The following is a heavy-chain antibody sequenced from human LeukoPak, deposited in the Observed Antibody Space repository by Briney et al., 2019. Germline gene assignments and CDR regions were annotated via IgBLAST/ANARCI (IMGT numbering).Heavy chain of an antibody. D-gene: IGHD3-22*01. Sequence: ASAKVSCKASGYTFTSYGISWVRQAPGQGLEWMGWISAYNGNTNYAQKLQGRVTMTTDTSTSTAYMELRSLRSDDTAVYYCARDYYYDSSGYYYYYYMDVWGKGTTVTVSS. CDR2: ISAYNGNT. J-gene: IGHJ6*03. V-gene: IGHV1-18*01. CDR1: GYTFTSYG. CDR3: ARDYYYDSSGYYYYYYMDV.